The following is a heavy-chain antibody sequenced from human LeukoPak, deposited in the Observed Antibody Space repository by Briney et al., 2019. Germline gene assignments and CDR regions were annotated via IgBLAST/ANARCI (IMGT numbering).Heavy chain of an antibody. CDR2: TYYRSKWRN. J-gene: IGHJ4*02. D-gene: IGHD2/OR15-2a*01. CDR1: GDSVSSNSAA. Sequence: SQTLSLTCAISGDSVSSNSAAWNWIRQSPSRGLEWLGRTYYRSKWRNDYAVSVKSRITISPDTSKNQFSLQLNSVTPEDASVYYCVRDLSWRFDYWGQGTLVTVSS. V-gene: IGHV6-1*01. CDR3: VRDLSWRFDY.